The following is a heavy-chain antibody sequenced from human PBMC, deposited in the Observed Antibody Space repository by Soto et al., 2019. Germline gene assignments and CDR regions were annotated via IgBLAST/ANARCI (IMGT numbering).Heavy chain of an antibody. J-gene: IGHJ5*02. Sequence: QVQLAQSGAEVKKPGASVKVSCKASGYTFTHYYIHWVRQAPGQGLEWMGMMNPSGGKGSHAQKFQGRVTMTGDTSTTTVYLELSSLTSEDTAGYYFAGVGGLGFDPWGQGTLVTVSS. CDR3: AGVGGLGFDP. CDR1: GYTFTHYY. CDR2: MNPSGGKG. V-gene: IGHV1-46*01. D-gene: IGHD3-16*01.